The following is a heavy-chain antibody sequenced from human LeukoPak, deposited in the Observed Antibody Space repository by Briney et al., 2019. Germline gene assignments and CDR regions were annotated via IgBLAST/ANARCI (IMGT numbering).Heavy chain of an antibody. J-gene: IGHJ4*02. CDR2: IYYSGST. D-gene: IGHD2-21*02. CDR1: GGSISSSSYY. Sequence: SETLSLTCTVSGGSISSSSYYWGWIRQPPGKGLEWIGSIYYSGSTYYNPSLKSRVTISVDTSKNQFSLKLSSVTAADTAVYYCARGPPYCGGDCYPKYDYWGQGTLVTVSS. CDR3: ARGPPYCGGDCYPKYDY. V-gene: IGHV4-39*01.